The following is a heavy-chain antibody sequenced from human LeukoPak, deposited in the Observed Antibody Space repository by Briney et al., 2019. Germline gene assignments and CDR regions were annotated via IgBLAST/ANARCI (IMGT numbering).Heavy chain of an antibody. CDR2: ISSSGSYI. V-gene: IGHV3-21*01. J-gene: IGHJ2*01. D-gene: IGHD6-19*01. Sequence: GGSLRLSCAASGFTFSSYSMSWVRQAPGKGPEWVSSISSSGSYIYYADSVKGRFTISRDNAKNSLDLQMNSLRAEDTAVYYCVREGTPGRQFFDLWGRGTLVTVSS. CDR3: VREGTPGRQFFDL. CDR1: GFTFSSYS.